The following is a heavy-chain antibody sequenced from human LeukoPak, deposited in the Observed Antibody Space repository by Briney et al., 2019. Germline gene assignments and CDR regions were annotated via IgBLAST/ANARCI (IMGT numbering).Heavy chain of an antibody. J-gene: IGHJ6*02. CDR3: ARVTGCSGGSCYFHGMDV. V-gene: IGHV1-18*01. CDR2: ISAHNGNT. D-gene: IGHD2-15*01. CDR1: GYTFTSYG. Sequence: ASVKVSCKASGYTFTSYGISWVRQAPGQGLEWMGWISAHNGNTNYAQKLQGRVTTTTDTSTSTAYMELRSLRSDDTAVYYCARVTGCSGGSCYFHGMDVWGQGTTVTVSS.